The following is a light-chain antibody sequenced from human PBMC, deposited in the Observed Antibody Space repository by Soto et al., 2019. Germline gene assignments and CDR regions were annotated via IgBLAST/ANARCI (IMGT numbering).Light chain of an antibody. CDR3: QQDYNPWT. V-gene: IGKV3D-7*01. J-gene: IGKJ1*01. CDR1: QSVSSSY. CDR2: GAS. Sequence: EIVMTQSPATLSLSPGERATLSCRASQSVSSSYFSWYQQKPGQAPRLLIYGASTRATGIPARFSGSGSGTDFTLTISSLQPEDFAVYYCQQDYNPWTFGQGTKVEIK.